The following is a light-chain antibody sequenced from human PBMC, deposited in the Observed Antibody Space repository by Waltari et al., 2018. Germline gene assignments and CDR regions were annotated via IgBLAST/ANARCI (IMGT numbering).Light chain of an antibody. V-gene: IGKV4-1*01. CDR1: KTILDNSNNKNY. CDR3: QQYFDNPRT. J-gene: IGKJ2*01. Sequence: EIVMTQSPESLAVSLGERATIPCQSSKTILDNSNNKNYLAWYQQKQGQPPRLLIYWASSRDPGVPDRFSGSGSGTDFTLTFSSLQAEDVAVYYCQQYFDNPRTFGQGTRLEIK. CDR2: WAS.